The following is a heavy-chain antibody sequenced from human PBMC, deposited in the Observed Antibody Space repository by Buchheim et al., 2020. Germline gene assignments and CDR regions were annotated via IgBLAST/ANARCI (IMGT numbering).Heavy chain of an antibody. Sequence: QVQLVESGGGVVQPGRSLRLSCAASGFTFSSYGMHWVRQAPGKGLEWVAVISYDGSNKYYADSVKGRFTISRDNSKNTLYLQMNSLRAEDTAVYYCAKDSRYCSSTSCYRSYYYYGMDVWGQGTT. CDR3: AKDSRYCSSTSCYRSYYYYGMDV. V-gene: IGHV3-30*18. CDR1: GFTFSSYG. J-gene: IGHJ6*02. CDR2: ISYDGSNK. D-gene: IGHD2-2*02.